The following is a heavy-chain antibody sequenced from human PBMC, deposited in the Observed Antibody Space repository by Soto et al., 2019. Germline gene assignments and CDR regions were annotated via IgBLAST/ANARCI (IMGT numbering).Heavy chain of an antibody. Sequence: ASVKVSCKASGYTFTSYYMHWVRQAPGQGLEWMGIINPSGGSTSYAQKFQGRVTMTRDTSTSTVYMELSSLRSEDTAVYYCASQAVVVTATPYYYYGMDVWGQGTTVTVSS. J-gene: IGHJ6*02. CDR3: ASQAVVVTATPYYYYGMDV. D-gene: IGHD2-21*02. CDR2: INPSGGST. V-gene: IGHV1-46*01. CDR1: GYTFTSYY.